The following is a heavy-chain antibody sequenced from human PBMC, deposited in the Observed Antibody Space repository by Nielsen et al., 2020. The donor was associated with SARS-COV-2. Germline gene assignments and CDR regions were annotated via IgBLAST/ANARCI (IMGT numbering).Heavy chain of an antibody. CDR1: GFTFSSYG. J-gene: IGHJ4*02. Sequence: GGSLRLSCAASGFTFSSYGMHWVRQAPGKGLEWVAVIWYDGSNKYYADSVKGRFTISRDNSKNTLYLQMNSLRAEDTAVYYCAREMSGVVGPDYWGQGTLVTVSS. CDR2: IWYDGSNK. D-gene: IGHD3-3*01. V-gene: IGHV3-33*08. CDR3: AREMSGVVGPDY.